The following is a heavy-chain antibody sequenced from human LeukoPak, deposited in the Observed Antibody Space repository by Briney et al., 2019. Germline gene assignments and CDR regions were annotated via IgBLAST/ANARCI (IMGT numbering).Heavy chain of an antibody. D-gene: IGHD2-15*01. CDR2: IYSGGSST. V-gene: IGHV3-74*01. J-gene: IGHJ6*02. CDR3: ARETGGYCSGGSCYYYYYGMDV. Sequence: PGGSLRLSCAASGFTFSSYWMHCVRHAPGEGVVWVSRIYSGGSSTNYAGSVTGRFTISRDNAKNTLYLQMNSLRAEDTAEYYCARETGGYCSGGSCYYYYYGMDVWGQGTTVTVSS. CDR1: GFTFSSYW.